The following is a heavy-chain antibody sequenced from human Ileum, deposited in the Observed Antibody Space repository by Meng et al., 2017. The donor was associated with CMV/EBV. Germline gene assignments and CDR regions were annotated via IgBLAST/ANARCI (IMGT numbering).Heavy chain of an antibody. V-gene: IGHV6-1*01. CDR1: GNTVSRNSFV. D-gene: IGHD3-9*01. J-gene: IGHJ4*02. Sequence: HLAGACPLNPSQTPLLSTAVSGNTVSRNSFVCHCSRQSQSRCREWLGRTFYKSTYYKDYAVAVKSRRIINADTSNNQLSLQLNSVTPDDTAVYYCATDWDLNSWGQGILVTVSS. CDR2: TFYKSTYYK. CDR3: ATDWDLNS.